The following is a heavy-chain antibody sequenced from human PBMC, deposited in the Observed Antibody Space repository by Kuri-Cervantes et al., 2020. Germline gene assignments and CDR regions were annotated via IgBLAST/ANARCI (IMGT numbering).Heavy chain of an antibody. V-gene: IGHV1-69*05. CDR1: GYTFTSYG. J-gene: IGHJ4*02. CDR2: IIPIFGTA. CDR3: ATPTHYYDSSGPFDY. D-gene: IGHD3-22*01. Sequence: SVKVSCKASGYTFTSYGISWVRQAPGQGLEWMGWIIPIFGTANYAQKFQGRVTITTDESTSTAYMELSSLRSEDTAVYYCATPTHYYDSSGPFDYWGQGTLVTVSS.